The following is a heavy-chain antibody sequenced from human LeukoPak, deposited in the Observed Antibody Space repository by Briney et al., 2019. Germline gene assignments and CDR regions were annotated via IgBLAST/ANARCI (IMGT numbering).Heavy chain of an antibody. CDR3: AREAYDSSGYVDY. V-gene: IGHV4-31*11. D-gene: IGHD3-22*01. CDR1: GASITSGAYY. Sequence: SETLSLTCAVSGASITSGAYYWTWIRQHPGRGLEWIGEINHSGSTIYNPSLKSRVPISVDTSKNQFSLKLSSVTAADTAVYYCAREAYDSSGYVDYWGQGTLVTVSS. CDR2: INHSGST. J-gene: IGHJ4*02.